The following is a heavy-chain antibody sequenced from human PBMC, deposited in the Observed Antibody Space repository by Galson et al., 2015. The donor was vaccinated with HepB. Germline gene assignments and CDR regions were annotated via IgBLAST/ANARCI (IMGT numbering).Heavy chain of an antibody. V-gene: IGHV3-7*03. Sequence: SLRLSCAASGFTFSSYWMSWVRQAPGKGLGWVANIKQDGSEKYYVDSVKGRFTISRDNAKNSLYLQMNSLRAEDTAVYYCARDDPQDIVVVVADYWGQGTLVTVSS. CDR3: ARDDPQDIVVVVADY. CDR1: GFTFSSYW. D-gene: IGHD2-15*01. CDR2: IKQDGSEK. J-gene: IGHJ4*02.